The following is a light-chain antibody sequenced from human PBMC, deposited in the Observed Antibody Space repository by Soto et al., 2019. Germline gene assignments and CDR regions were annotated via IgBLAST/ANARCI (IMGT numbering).Light chain of an antibody. CDR2: KAS. CDR1: QSISSW. CDR3: QHET. J-gene: IGKJ1*01. V-gene: IGKV1-5*03. Sequence: DIQMTQSPSTLSASVGDRVTITCRASQSISSWLAWYQQKPGKAPKLLIYKASSLDSGVPSRFSGSGSGTEFTLTISGLQPDDFATYYCQHETFGQGTKVEIK.